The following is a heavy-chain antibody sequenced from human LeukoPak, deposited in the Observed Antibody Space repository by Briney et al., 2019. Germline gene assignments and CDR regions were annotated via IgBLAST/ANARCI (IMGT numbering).Heavy chain of an antibody. Sequence: SETLSLTCTVSGGSISSYYWSWIRQPPGKGLEWIGYIHYSGSTNYNPSLKSRVTISVDTSKNQFSLKLSSVTAADTAVYYCARNSAGYSSGWYGYWGQGTLVTVSS. CDR3: ARNSAGYSSGWYGY. CDR2: IHYSGST. CDR1: GGSISSYY. J-gene: IGHJ4*02. D-gene: IGHD6-19*01. V-gene: IGHV4-59*01.